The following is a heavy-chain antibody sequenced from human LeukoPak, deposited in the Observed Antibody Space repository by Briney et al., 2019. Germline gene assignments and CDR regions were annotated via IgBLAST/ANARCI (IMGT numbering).Heavy chain of an antibody. J-gene: IGHJ3*02. V-gene: IGHV4-30-4*01. CDR1: GASIRSGDYY. D-gene: IGHD2-15*01. Sequence: SQTLSLTCTVSGASIRSGDYYWSWIRQPPGKGLEWIGYIYDSGSTYYNPSLKSRITMSVDTSENRFSLKLSSVTATDTAVYYCARDCSGGSCYGAFDIWGQGTMVTVSS. CDR3: ARDCSGGSCYGAFDI. CDR2: IYDSGST.